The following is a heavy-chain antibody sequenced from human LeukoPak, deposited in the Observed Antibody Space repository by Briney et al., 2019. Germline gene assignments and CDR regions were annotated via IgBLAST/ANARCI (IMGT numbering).Heavy chain of an antibody. CDR1: GFTFSSAW. Sequence: GGSLRLSCTDSGFTFSSAWMSWVRQAPGKGLEWVGRIKSRADGGTIDYAAPVKGRFTISRDDSKTTLYLQMNSLKTEDTAMYYCTTDRGIAVRPLFDYWGQGTLVTVSS. CDR2: IKSRADGGTI. D-gene: IGHD6-6*01. J-gene: IGHJ4*02. CDR3: TTDRGIAVRPLFDY. V-gene: IGHV3-15*01.